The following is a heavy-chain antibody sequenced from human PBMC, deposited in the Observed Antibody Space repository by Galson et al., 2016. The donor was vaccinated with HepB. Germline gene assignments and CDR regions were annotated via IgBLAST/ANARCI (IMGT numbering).Heavy chain of an antibody. Sequence: QSGAEVTQPGASVKVSCKSSGSTFTSNGISWMRQAPGQGLEWMGWISTNSGNTKYAQKVQGRVSMTTDTSTRTVYMELRSLTPDDTAVYYCARDAGWNLDFWGQGTLVTVSS. J-gene: IGHJ4*02. CDR3: ARDAGWNLDF. CDR1: GSTFTSNG. D-gene: IGHD1-1*01. V-gene: IGHV1-18*01. CDR2: ISTNSGNT.